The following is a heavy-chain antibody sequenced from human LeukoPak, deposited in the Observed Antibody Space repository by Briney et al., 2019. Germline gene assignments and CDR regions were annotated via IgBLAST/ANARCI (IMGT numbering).Heavy chain of an antibody. CDR3: ARVRTMIVMVINNWFDP. CDR1: GYTFTSYG. Sequence: ASVKVSCKASGYTFTSYGISWVRQAPGQGLEWMGWISAYNGNTNYAQKLQGRVTMTTDTSTSTAYMELRSLRSDDTAVYYCARVRTMIVMVINNWFDPWGQGTLVTVSS. J-gene: IGHJ5*02. CDR2: ISAYNGNT. V-gene: IGHV1-18*01. D-gene: IGHD3-22*01.